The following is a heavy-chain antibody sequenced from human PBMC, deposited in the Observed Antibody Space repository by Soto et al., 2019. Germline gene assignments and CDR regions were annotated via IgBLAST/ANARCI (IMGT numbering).Heavy chain of an antibody. V-gene: IGHV3-30-3*01. D-gene: IGHD5-12*01. J-gene: IGHJ3*02. CDR2: ISYDGSNK. CDR3: ARIVATIRAFDI. Sequence: QVQLVESGGGVVQPGRSLSLSCAASGFTFSSYAMHWVRQAPGKGLEWVAVISYDGSNKYYADSVKGRFTISRDNSKNTLDLQMNSLRAEDTAVYYCARIVATIRAFDIWGQGTMVTVSS. CDR1: GFTFSSYA.